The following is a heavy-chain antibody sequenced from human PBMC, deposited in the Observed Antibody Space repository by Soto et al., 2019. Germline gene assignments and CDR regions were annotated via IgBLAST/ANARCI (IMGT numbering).Heavy chain of an antibody. CDR2: ISWGSGNI. D-gene: IGHD2-15*01. J-gene: IGHJ4*02. Sequence: PGGSLRLSCAASGFTFDDYAMHWVRQAPGKGLEWVSGISWGSGNIGYADSVKGRFTISRDNAKSSLYLQMSSLRAEDTALYYCAKDISPYSFRELDYWGQGTLVTVSS. V-gene: IGHV3-9*01. CDR3: AKDISPYSFRELDY. CDR1: GFTFDDYA.